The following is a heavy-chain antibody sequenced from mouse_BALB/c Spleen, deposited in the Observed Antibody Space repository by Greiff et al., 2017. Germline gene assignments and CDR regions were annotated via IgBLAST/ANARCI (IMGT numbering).Heavy chain of an antibody. D-gene: IGHD1-1*01. Sequence: EVKLVESGGGLVQPGGSLRLSCATSGFTFTDYYMSWVRQPPGKALEWLGFIRNKANGYTTEYSASVKGRFTISRDNSQSILYLQMNTLRAEDSATYYCARDRRYYGSYYFDYWGQGTTLTVSS. J-gene: IGHJ2*01. V-gene: IGHV7-3*02. CDR3: ARDRRYYGSYYFDY. CDR1: GFTFTDYY. CDR2: IRNKANGYTT.